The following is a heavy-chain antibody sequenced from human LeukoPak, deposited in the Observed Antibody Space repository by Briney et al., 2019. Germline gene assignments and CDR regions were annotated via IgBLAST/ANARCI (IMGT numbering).Heavy chain of an antibody. CDR3: ARDRYGFAFDI. V-gene: IGHV4-59*01. J-gene: IGHJ3*02. CDR2: TYYSGST. CDR1: GGSISNYY. D-gene: IGHD3-16*02. Sequence: KPSETLSLTCTVSGGSISNYYWSWVRQPPGKGLECIGYTYYSGSTNYNPSLKSRVTISVDTSKNQFSLRLNSVTAADTAVYYCARDRYGFAFDIWGQGTMVTVSS.